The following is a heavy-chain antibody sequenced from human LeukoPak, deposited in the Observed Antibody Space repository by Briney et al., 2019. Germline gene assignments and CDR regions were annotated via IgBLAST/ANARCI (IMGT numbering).Heavy chain of an antibody. V-gene: IGHV3-23*01. D-gene: IGHD3-22*01. J-gene: IGHJ4*02. CDR3: ARIQYYYDSSGHADY. CDR1: GFTFSSYA. Sequence: PGGSLRLSCAASGFTFSSYAMSWVRQAPGKGLEWVSAISGSGGSTYYADSVKGRFTISRDNAKNSLYLQMNSLRAEDTAVYYCARIQYYYDSSGHADYWGQGTLVTVSS. CDR2: ISGSGGST.